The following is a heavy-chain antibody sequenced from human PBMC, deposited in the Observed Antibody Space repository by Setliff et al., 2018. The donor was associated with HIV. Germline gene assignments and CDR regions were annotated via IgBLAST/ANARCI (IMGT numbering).Heavy chain of an antibody. J-gene: IGHJ3*02. CDR3: ARGPTVTARRERAFDI. CDR1: AFSMSSYY. CDR2: VYYTGST. D-gene: IGHD4-17*01. V-gene: IGHV4-59*01. Sequence: ETLSLTCSVSAFSMSSYYWSFIRKPPGKGLEWIGCVYYTGSTNYSPSLKSRVTISIDTSKNQFSLKLSSVTAADTAVYYCARGPTVTARRERAFDIWGQGTMVTVSS.